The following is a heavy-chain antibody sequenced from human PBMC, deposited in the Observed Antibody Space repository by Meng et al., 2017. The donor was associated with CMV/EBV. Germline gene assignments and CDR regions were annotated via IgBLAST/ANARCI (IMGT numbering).Heavy chain of an antibody. D-gene: IGHD2-2*01. Sequence: SFSAYYWGWIRPPPGKGLEWIGEINHSGSTNYNPSLHTRVTISVDTSKNQFSLKLSSVTAADTAVYYCARGWGADIVVVPAAQKIFDYWGQGTLVTVSS. CDR2: INHSGST. CDR3: ARGWGADIVVVPAAQKIFDY. CDR1: SFSAYY. V-gene: IGHV4-34*01. J-gene: IGHJ4*02.